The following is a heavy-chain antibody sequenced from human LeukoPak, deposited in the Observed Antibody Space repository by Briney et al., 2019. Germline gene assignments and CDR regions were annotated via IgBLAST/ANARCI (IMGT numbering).Heavy chain of an antibody. J-gene: IGHJ4*02. CDR1: GFTFSIYA. CDR3: ARDKDSSFDY. D-gene: IGHD2-15*01. Sequence: GGSLRLSCAASGFTFSIYAMHWVRQAPGKGLEYVSAISSNGGSTYYANSVKGRFTISRDNSKNTLYLQMGSLRAEDMAVYYCARDKDSSFDYWGREPWSPSPQ. CDR2: ISSNGGST. V-gene: IGHV3-64*01.